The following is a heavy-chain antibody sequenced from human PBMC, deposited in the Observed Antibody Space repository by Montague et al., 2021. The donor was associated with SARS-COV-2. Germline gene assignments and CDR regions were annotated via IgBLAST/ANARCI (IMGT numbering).Heavy chain of an antibody. CDR3: ARQGDQLPLEYWFDP. D-gene: IGHD2-2*01. J-gene: IGHJ5*02. V-gene: IGHV4-39*01. CDR1: GGSISSSSYY. Sequence: SETLSLTCTVSGGSISSSSYYRGWIRQPPGKGLEWIGSIYYSGSTYYXXXLKSRVTISVDTSKNQFSLKLSSVTAADTAVYYCARQGDQLPLEYWFDPWGQGTLVTVSS. CDR2: IYYSGST.